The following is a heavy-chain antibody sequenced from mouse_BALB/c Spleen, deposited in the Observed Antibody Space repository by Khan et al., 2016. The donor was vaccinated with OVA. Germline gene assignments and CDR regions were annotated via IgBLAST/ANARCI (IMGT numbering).Heavy chain of an antibody. J-gene: IGHJ2*01. CDR3: ARTARIKY. CDR2: ISYSGST. Sequence: EVKLLESGPGLVKPSQSLSLTCTVTGYSITSGYVWNWIRQFPGNKLECMGYISYSGSTNYNPSLKRRISITRDTSKNQFFLQLNSVTTEDTATYYCARTARIKYWGQGTTLTVSS. D-gene: IGHD1-2*01. V-gene: IGHV3-2*02. CDR1: GYSITSGYV.